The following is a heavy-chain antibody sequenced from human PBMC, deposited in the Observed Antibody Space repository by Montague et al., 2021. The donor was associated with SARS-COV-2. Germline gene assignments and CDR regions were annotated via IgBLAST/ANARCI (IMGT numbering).Heavy chain of an antibody. D-gene: IGHD2-15*01. CDR2: INHSGST. J-gene: IGHJ4*02. CDR1: GGSFSGYY. Sequence: SETLSLTCAVYGGSFSGYYWSWIRQPPGKGLGWIGEINHSGSTNYNPSLKSRVTISVDTSKNQFSLKLSSATAADTAVYYCARGSVDIVVVVAATPPYFDYWGQGTLVTVSS. V-gene: IGHV4-34*01. CDR3: ARGSVDIVVVVAATPPYFDY.